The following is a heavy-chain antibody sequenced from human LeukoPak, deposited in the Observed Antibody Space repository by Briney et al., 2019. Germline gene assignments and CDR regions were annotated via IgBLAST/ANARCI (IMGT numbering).Heavy chain of an antibody. CDR3: ARDISHCSSTSCYTSGY. CDR2: ISGSGGST. D-gene: IGHD2-2*02. Sequence: PGGSLRLSCAASGFTFSSYAMSWVRQAPGKGLEWVSAISGSGGSTYYADSVKGRFTISRDNSKNTLYLQMNSLRAEDTAVYYCARDISHCSSTSCYTSGYWGQGTLVTVSS. J-gene: IGHJ4*02. V-gene: IGHV3-23*01. CDR1: GFTFSSYA.